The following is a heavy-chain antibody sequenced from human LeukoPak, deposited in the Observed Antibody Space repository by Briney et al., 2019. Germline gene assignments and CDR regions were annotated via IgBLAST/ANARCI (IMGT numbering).Heavy chain of an antibody. CDR2: ISSSGNTI. CDR3: ASLYYYGSSPGRGAFDI. Sequence: GGSLRLSCAASGFTFSDYYMSRIRQAPGKGLEWVSYISSSGNTIYYADSVKGRFTISRDNAKNSLYLQMNSLRAEDTAVYYCASLYYYGSSPGRGAFDIWGQGTMVTVSS. D-gene: IGHD3-10*01. CDR1: GFTFSDYY. J-gene: IGHJ3*02. V-gene: IGHV3-11*01.